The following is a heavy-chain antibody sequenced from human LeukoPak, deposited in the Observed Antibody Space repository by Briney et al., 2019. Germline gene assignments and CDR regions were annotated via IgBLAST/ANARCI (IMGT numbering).Heavy chain of an antibody. CDR3: ARGPPNWGYDY. V-gene: IGHV1-8*01. CDR1: GYTFTSYD. CDR2: MSPNSGDT. J-gene: IGHJ4*02. D-gene: IGHD7-27*01. Sequence: ASVKVSCKASGYTFTSYDFNWVRQATGQRPGWMGWMSPNSGDTGYAQKFQDRVTMTRNTPISTAYMELSSLRSDDTAVYYCARGPPNWGYDYWGPGTLVTVSS.